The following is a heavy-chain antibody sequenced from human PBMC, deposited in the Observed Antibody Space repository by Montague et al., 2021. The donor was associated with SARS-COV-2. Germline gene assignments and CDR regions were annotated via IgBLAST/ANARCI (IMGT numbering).Heavy chain of an antibody. V-gene: IGHV4-34*01. CDR1: GGSFSAYY. D-gene: IGHD1-7*01. Sequence: SETLSLTCAVYGGSFSAYYWSWIRQPPGRGLEWIGENNHSGTTNYKSSLESRLSMSVDTSKNQFSLNLSSVTAADTAVYFCSRTYRGTFDFWGQGILVTVSS. CDR2: NNHSGTT. CDR3: SRTYRGTFDF. J-gene: IGHJ4*02.